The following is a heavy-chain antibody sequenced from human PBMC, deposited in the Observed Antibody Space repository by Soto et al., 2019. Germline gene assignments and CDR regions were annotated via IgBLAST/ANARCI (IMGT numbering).Heavy chain of an antibody. V-gene: IGHV1-69*01. CDR1: GGTFSSYA. D-gene: IGHD2-15*01. CDR2: IIPIFGTA. Sequence: QVQLVQSGAEVKKPGSSVKVSCKASGGTFSSYAISWVRQAPGQGLEWMGGIIPIFGTANYAQKFQGRVTITAEESTSTAYMELSSLRSEDTAVYYCARGFTGGSWPYYYYGMDVWGQGTTVTVSS. CDR3: ARGFTGGSWPYYYYGMDV. J-gene: IGHJ6*02.